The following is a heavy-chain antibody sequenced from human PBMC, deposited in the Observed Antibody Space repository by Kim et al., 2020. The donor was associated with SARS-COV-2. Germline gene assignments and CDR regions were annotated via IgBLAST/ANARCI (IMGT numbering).Heavy chain of an antibody. CDR1: GFMFSSYS. CDR2: INSGGSTI. Sequence: GGYLRLSCAASGFMFSSYSMNWVRQAPGKGLEWVSHINSGGSTIYYADSVKGRFTISRDNAKDSLYLQMNRLRAEDTAVYYCRGWFNSFDVWGQGSMVTV. D-gene: IGHD6-19*01. J-gene: IGHJ3*01. V-gene: IGHV3-48*03. CDR3: RGWFNSFDV.